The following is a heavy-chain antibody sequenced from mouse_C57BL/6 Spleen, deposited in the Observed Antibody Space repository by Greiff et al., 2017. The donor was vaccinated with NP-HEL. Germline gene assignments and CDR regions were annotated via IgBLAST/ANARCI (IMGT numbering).Heavy chain of an antibody. V-gene: IGHV1-72*01. CDR2: IDPNSGGT. D-gene: IGHD1-1*01. CDR1: GYTFTSYW. Sequence: QVQLKQPGAELVKPGASVKLSCKASGYTFTSYWMHWVKQRPGRGLEWIGRIDPNSGGTNYNEKFKSKATLTVDKPSSTAYMQLSSLTSEDSAVYDCARSHYYGSGYGDYWGQGTTLTVSS. CDR3: ARSHYYGSGYGDY. J-gene: IGHJ2*01.